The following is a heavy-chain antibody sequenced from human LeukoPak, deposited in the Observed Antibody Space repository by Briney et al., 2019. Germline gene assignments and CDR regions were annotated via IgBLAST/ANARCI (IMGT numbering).Heavy chain of an antibody. CDR3: AAPGLIYCSSTSCSKPKELYYYYYGMDV. J-gene: IGHJ6*02. D-gene: IGHD2-2*01. CDR1: GYTFTSYG. Sequence: ASVKVSCTASGYTFTSYGISWVRQAPGQGLEWMGWISAYNGNTNYAQKLQGRVTMTTDTSTSTAYMELRSLRSDDTAVYYCAAPGLIYCSSTSCSKPKELYYYYYGMDVWGQGTTVTVSS. CDR2: ISAYNGNT. V-gene: IGHV1-18*01.